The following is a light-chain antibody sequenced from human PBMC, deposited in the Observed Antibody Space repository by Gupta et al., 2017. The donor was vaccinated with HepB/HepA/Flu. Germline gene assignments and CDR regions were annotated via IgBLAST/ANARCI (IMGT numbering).Light chain of an antibody. V-gene: IGLV2-14*03. J-gene: IGLJ3*02. CDR3: SSYTGSSVLWV. CDR2: GVN. Sequence: ALTQPASVCGSPGQSIPIPCTGTISDVGTYDYVSWYQQHPDKAPKLMIYGVNSRPSGVSNRFSGSKSGNTASLTISGLQAEDEADYYCSSYTGSSVLWVFGGGTKLTVL. CDR1: ISDVGTYDY.